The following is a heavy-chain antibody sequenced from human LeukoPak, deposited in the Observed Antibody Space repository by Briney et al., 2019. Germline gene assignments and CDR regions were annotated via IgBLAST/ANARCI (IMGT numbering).Heavy chain of an antibody. CDR1: GGSISSGDYY. CDR3: ARVGYCSGGSCYRPVDY. D-gene: IGHD2-15*01. V-gene: IGHV4-30-4*02. J-gene: IGHJ4*02. CDR2: IYYSGST. Sequence: SETLSLTCTVSGGSISSGDYYWSWIRQPPGKGLEWIGYIYYSGSTYYNPSLKSRVTISVDTSKNQFSLKLSSVTAADTAVYYCARVGYCSGGSCYRPVDYWGQGTLVTVSS.